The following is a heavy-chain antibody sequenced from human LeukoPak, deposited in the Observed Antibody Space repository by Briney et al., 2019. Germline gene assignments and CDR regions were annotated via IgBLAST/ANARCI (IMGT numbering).Heavy chain of an antibody. CDR3: ARENDYGGNSGDY. V-gene: IGHV3-21*01. CDR1: GFTFSSYS. Sequence: PGESLRLPCAASGFTFSSYSMHWVRQAPGKGLEWVSSISSSSSYIYYADSVKGRFTISRDNAKNSLYLQMNSLRAEDTAVYYCARENDYGGNSGDYWGQGTLVTVSS. D-gene: IGHD4-23*01. CDR2: ISSSSSYI. J-gene: IGHJ4*02.